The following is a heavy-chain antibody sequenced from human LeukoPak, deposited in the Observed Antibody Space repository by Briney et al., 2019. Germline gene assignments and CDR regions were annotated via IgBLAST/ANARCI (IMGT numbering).Heavy chain of an antibody. D-gene: IGHD6-13*01. Sequence: PSETLSLTCTVSGGSISSYYWSCIRQPAGKGLEWIGRIYTSGSTNYNPSLKSRVTMSVDTSKNQFSLKLSSVTAADTAVYYCAREIAAAGGSNWFDPWGQGTLVTVSS. CDR3: AREIAAAGGSNWFDP. CDR1: GGSISSYY. V-gene: IGHV4-4*07. J-gene: IGHJ5*02. CDR2: IYTSGST.